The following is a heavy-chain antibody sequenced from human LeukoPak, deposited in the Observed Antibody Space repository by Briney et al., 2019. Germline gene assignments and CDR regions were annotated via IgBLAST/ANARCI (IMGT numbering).Heavy chain of an antibody. J-gene: IGHJ4*02. CDR2: IYYSGST. CDR3: ATTAPYYYDSSGYS. D-gene: IGHD3-22*01. Sequence: SETLSLTCTVSGGSISSSSYYWGWIRQPPGKGLEWIGSIYYSGSTYYNPSLKSRVTISVDTSKNQFSLKLSSVTAADTAVYYCATTAPYYYDSSGYSWGQGTLVTVSS. CDR1: GGSISSSSYY. V-gene: IGHV4-39*07.